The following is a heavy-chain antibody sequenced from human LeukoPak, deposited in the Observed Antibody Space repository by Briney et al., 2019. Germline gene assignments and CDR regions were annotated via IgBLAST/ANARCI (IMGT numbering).Heavy chain of an antibody. J-gene: IGHJ4*02. CDR3: AKSLGYCSSTSCYIHFDY. V-gene: IGHV5-51*01. CDR1: GYSFTSYW. D-gene: IGHD2-2*02. Sequence: GESLKISCKGSGYSFTSYWIGWVRQMPGKGLEWMGIIYPGDSGTRYSPSFQGQVTISADKSISTAYLQWSSLKASDTVMYYCAKSLGYCSSTSCYIHFDYWGQGTLVTVSS. CDR2: IYPGDSGT.